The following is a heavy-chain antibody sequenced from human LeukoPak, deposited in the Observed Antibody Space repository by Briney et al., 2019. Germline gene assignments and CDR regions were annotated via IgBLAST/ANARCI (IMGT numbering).Heavy chain of an antibody. V-gene: IGHV4-39*07. CDR3: AILPARDTYYYDSSGYYRPGVH. J-gene: IGHJ4*02. Sequence: SGALSLTCTVSGGAISSSHYYWGWIRQPPGKGLEWIGSIYYSGSTSYNSSLKSRVTISVHTSKNQFSLKLSSVTAADTAVYYCAILPARDTYYYDSSGYYRPGVHWGQGTLVTVSS. CDR1: GGAISSSHYY. D-gene: IGHD3-22*01. CDR2: IYYSGST.